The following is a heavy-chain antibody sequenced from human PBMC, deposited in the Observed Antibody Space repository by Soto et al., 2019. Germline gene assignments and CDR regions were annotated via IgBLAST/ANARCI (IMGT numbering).Heavy chain of an antibody. CDR2: ISISGTTI. CDR3: ATFRGDGYYNF. D-gene: IGHD3-9*01. Sequence: QVQLVESGGGLVKPGGSLRLSCAASGFTLSDYYMTWIRQAPGKGLEWVSDISISGTTIHYADSVRGRSTISRDNAKNSLWLQMNTLRAEDTAVYYCATFRGDGYYNFWGQGTLVTVSS. J-gene: IGHJ4*02. CDR1: GFTLSDYY. V-gene: IGHV3-11*01.